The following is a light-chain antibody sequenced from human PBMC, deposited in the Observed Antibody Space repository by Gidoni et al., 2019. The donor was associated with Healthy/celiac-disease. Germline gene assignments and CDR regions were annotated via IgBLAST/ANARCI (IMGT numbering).Light chain of an antibody. Sequence: PGKTVTISCTRSSGSIASNYVQWYQQRPGSAPTTVIYEDNQRPSGVPDRFSGSIDSSSNSASLTISGLKTEDEADYYCQSYDSSNVVFGGGTKLTVL. V-gene: IGLV6-57*03. CDR2: EDN. CDR1: SGSIASNY. J-gene: IGLJ2*01. CDR3: QSYDSSNVV.